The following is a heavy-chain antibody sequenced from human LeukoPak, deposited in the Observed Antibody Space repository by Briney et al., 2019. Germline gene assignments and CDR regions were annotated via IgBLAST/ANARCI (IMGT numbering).Heavy chain of an antibody. Sequence: GGSLRLSCAASGFTFSDYYMSWMRQAPGKGLEWVSYISSSSRSTTYADSVKGRFTISRDNAKNSLYLQMNSLRAGDTAVYYCSGGYDSDYFFYYGLDVWGQGTTVTVSS. CDR2: ISSSSRST. V-gene: IGHV3-11*06. D-gene: IGHD5-12*01. J-gene: IGHJ6*02. CDR3: SGGYDSDYFFYYGLDV. CDR1: GFTFSDYY.